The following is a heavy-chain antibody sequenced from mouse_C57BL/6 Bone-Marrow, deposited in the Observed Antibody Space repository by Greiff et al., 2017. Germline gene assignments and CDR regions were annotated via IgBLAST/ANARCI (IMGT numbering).Heavy chain of an antibody. Sequence: EVQLQQSGPELVKPGASVKISCKASGYSFTGYYMNWVKQSPEKSLEWIGEINPSTGGTTYNQKFKAKATLTVDTSASTAYMQLRSLTSEDSAVYYCAIESYRLSFAYWGQGTLVTVSA. V-gene: IGHV1-42*01. J-gene: IGHJ3*01. CDR3: AIESYRLSFAY. CDR2: INPSTGGT. CDR1: GYSFTGYY. D-gene: IGHD2-12*01.